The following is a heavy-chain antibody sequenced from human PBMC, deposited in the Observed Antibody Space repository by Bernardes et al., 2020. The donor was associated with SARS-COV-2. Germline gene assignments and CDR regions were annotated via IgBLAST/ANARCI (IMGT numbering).Heavy chain of an antibody. J-gene: IGHJ3*01. Sequence: SVKVSCKASGGTINMFVMSWVRQAPGRRLEWMGGIIPIFGTTHYAQKFQGRVTITADESTSTAYLELRSLRSEDTAIYFCARGRDIVVEPSDSDASDVWDQGTMVTVST. CDR2: IIPIFGTT. V-gene: IGHV1-69*13. CDR3: ARGRDIVVEPSDSDASDV. CDR1: GGTINMFV. D-gene: IGHD2-2*01.